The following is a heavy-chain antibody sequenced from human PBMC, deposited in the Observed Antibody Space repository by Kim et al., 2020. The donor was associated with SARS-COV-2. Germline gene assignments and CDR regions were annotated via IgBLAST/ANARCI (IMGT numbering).Heavy chain of an antibody. CDR3: ARAQLGTASDY. CDR2: INHSGST. CDR1: GGSFSGYY. V-gene: IGHV4-34*01. Sequence: SETLSLTCAVYGGSFSGYYWSWIRQPPGKGLEWIGEINHSGSTNYNPSLKSRVTISVDTSKNQFSLKLSSVTAADTAVYYCARAQLGTASDYWGQGTLVTVSS. J-gene: IGHJ4*02. D-gene: IGHD2-2*01.